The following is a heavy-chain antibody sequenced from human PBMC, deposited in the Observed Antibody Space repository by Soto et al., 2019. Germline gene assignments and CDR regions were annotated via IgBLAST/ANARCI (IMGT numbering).Heavy chain of an antibody. CDR3: ASMIGDPVLSFDS. V-gene: IGHV4-59*01. CDR2: IFYSGST. CDR1: GGSISSYY. D-gene: IGHD3-10*02. J-gene: IGHJ5*01. Sequence: QVQLQESGPGLVKPSETLSLTCTVSGGSISSYYWSWIRQPPGKGLEWIGFIFYSGSTSYNPSLKSRVPISIDTSEYQFSLKLNSVTAVDTAVYYCASMIGDPVLSFDSWGQGTLVAVSS.